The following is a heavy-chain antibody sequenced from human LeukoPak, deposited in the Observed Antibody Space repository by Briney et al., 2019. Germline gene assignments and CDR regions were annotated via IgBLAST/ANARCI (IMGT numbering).Heavy chain of an antibody. V-gene: IGHV3-9*01. CDR3: AKDIFIYGDSYYFDY. CDR2: ISWNSGSI. J-gene: IGHJ4*02. D-gene: IGHD4-17*01. Sequence: GGSLRLSCAASGFTFDDYAMHWVRQAPGKGLEWVSGISWNSGSIGYADSVKGRFTIYRDDAKNSLYLQMNSLRAEDTALYYCAKDIFIYGDSYYFDYWGQGTLVTVSS. CDR1: GFTFDDYA.